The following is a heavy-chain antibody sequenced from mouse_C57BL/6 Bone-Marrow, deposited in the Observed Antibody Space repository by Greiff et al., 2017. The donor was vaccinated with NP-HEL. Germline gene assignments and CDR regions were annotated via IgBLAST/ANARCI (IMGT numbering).Heavy chain of an antibody. CDR3: ARDHWDRYFDV. D-gene: IGHD4-1*01. J-gene: IGHJ1*03. CDR1: GYSITSGYY. V-gene: IGHV3-6*01. CDR2: ISYDGSN. Sequence: EVQLQESGPGLVKPSQSLSLTCSVTGYSITSGYYWNWIRQFPGNKLEWMGYISYDGSNNYNPSLKNRISITRDTSKNQFFLKLNSVTTEDTATYYCARDHWDRYFDVWGTGTTVTVSS.